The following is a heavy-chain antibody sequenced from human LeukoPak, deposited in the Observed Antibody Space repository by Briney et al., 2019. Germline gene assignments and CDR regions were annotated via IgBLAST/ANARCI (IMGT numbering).Heavy chain of an antibody. V-gene: IGHV3-66*01. Sequence: GGSLRLSCAASGFIVSSKYMSWVRQAPGKGLEWVSVIYSGGSTHYADSVKGRFTISRDNSKNMLYLQMNSLRAEDTAVYYCAGGPKQQLLWGRASNGFDPWGQGTLVTVSS. J-gene: IGHJ5*02. CDR2: IYSGGST. D-gene: IGHD2-2*01. CDR3: AGGPKQQLLWGRASNGFDP. CDR1: GFIVSSKY.